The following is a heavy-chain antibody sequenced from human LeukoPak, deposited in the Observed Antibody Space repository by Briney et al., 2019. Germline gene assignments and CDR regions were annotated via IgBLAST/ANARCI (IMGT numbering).Heavy chain of an antibody. CDR1: SGSISSGGYF. J-gene: IGHJ5*02. V-gene: IGHV4-31*03. CDR3: ASYHGDYVGNWFDP. Sequence: PSQTLSLTCSVSSGSISSGGYFWSWIRQHPGKGLEWIGYISHSGTTYYNPSLKSRVAISLDTSKNRFSLKLSSVTAADTAVYYCASYHGDYVGNWFDPWGQGTLVTVSS. D-gene: IGHD4-17*01. CDR2: ISHSGTT.